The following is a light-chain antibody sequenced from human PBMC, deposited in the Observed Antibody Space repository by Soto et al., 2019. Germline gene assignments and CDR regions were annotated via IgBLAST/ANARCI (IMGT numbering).Light chain of an antibody. CDR1: QSLFSSSTNRNY. Sequence: DIVMTQSPDSLAVSLGERAAINCKSSQSLFSSSTNRNYLAWFQQKPGQPPKQIIYWASTRESGVPDRFSGSGSGTDFTLTISSLQAEDVAVYYCQQYYSVPITFGGGTKVEIK. CDR2: WAS. CDR3: QQYYSVPIT. V-gene: IGKV4-1*01. J-gene: IGKJ4*01.